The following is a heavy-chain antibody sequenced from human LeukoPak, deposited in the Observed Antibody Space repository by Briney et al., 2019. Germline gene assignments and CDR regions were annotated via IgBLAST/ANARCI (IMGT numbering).Heavy chain of an antibody. V-gene: IGHV1-8*03. J-gene: IGHJ6*03. CDR3: ARVRGYYYYYMDV. CDR1: GYTFTSYD. D-gene: IGHD3-10*01. CDR2: MNPNSGNT. Sequence: ASVTVSCKASGYTFTSYDINWVRQAPGQGLEWMGWMNPNSGNTGYSQKFQGRVTITRNTSISTAYMELSNLRSEDTAVYYCARVRGYYYYYMDVWGKGTTVTISS.